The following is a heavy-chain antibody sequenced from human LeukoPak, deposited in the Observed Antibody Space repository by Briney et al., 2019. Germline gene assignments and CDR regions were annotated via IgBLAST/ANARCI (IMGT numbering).Heavy chain of an antibody. D-gene: IGHD6-6*01. J-gene: IGHJ4*02. V-gene: IGHV3-21*01. CDR1: GFTFSSYS. Sequence: GGSLRLSCATSGFTFSSYSMNWVRQAPGKGLEWVSSISSSSSYIYYADSVKGRFTISRDNAKNSLYLQMNSLRAEDTAVYYCTRLGIAPRDFDYWDQGTLVTVSS. CDR2: ISSSSSYI. CDR3: TRLGIAPRDFDY.